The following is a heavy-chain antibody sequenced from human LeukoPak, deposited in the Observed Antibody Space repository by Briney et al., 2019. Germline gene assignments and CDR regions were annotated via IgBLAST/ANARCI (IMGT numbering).Heavy chain of an antibody. J-gene: IGHJ4*02. CDR3: AREDGYSSGWYAVDY. CDR2: IKQDGGEK. D-gene: IGHD6-19*01. CDR1: GFTFSSYW. V-gene: IGHV3-7*01. Sequence: PGGSMRLSCAASGFTFSSYWMSWVRQAPGKGLEWVANIKQDGGEKYYVDSVKGRFTISRDNAKNSLYLQMNSLRAEDTAVYYCAREDGYSSGWYAVDYWGQGTLVTVSS.